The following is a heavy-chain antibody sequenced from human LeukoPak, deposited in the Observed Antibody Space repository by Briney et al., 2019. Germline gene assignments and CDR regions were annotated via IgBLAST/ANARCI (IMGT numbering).Heavy chain of an antibody. CDR3: ARYSNAVAGARWFDH. CDR2: IYYSGST. CDR1: GGSLSSYY. D-gene: IGHD2-21*01. Sequence: PSETLSLTCSVSGGSLSSYYWSWIRQPPGKELVWIGYIYYSGSTNYNPSLKSRVTISLDTSKNQFSLKLSSVSAADTAVYYCARYSNAVAGARWFDHWGQGTLVTVSS. V-gene: IGHV4-59*01. J-gene: IGHJ5*02.